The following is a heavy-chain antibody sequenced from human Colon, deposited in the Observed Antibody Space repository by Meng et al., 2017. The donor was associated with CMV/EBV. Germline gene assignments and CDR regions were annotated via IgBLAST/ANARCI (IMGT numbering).Heavy chain of an antibody. CDR3: ARDPALGWSDY. Sequence: ASVKVSCKSSGYTLTTYYMHWVRQAPGQGLEWMGMINPSGSSTTYAHKFQGRVTMSKDMSTSTVYIEVGSLTSDDTAVYYCARDPALGWSDYWGQGTLVTVSS. CDR2: INPSGSST. V-gene: IGHV1-46*01. D-gene: IGHD2-15*01. CDR1: GYTLTTYY. J-gene: IGHJ4*02.